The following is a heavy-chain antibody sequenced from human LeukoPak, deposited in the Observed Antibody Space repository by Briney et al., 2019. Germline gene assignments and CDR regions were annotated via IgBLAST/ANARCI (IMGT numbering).Heavy chain of an antibody. J-gene: IGHJ3*02. CDR3: ARDQALGYGWPTVLAIDI. D-gene: IGHD6-19*01. CDR1: GGSISNYY. CDR2: IYTSGST. V-gene: IGHV4-4*07. Sequence: SETLSLTCTISGGSISNYYWSWIRQPAGKGLEWIGRIYTSGSTNYNPSLKSRVTISVDTSKNQFSLNLSSVTAADTAVYYCARDQALGYGWPTVLAIDIWGQGTMVTVSS.